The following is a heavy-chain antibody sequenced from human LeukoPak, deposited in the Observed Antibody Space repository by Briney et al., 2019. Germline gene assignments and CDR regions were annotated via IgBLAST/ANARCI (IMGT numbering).Heavy chain of an antibody. Sequence: GGSLRLSCAASGFTFSSYSMNWVRQAPGKGLKGVSSISSSSSYIYYADSVKGRFTISRDNAKNSLYLQMNSLRAEDTAVYYCARAIEGNYYDSSGYPRGYWGQGTLVTVSS. V-gene: IGHV3-21*01. CDR1: GFTFSSYS. D-gene: IGHD3-22*01. CDR2: ISSSSSYI. J-gene: IGHJ4*02. CDR3: ARAIEGNYYDSSGYPRGY.